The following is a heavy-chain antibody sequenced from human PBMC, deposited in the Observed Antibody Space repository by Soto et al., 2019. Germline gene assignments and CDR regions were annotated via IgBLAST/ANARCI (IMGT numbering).Heavy chain of an antibody. CDR1: GFTFSSYD. D-gene: IGHD3-22*01. CDR3: ARAIGPTLFDY. J-gene: IGHJ4*02. V-gene: IGHV3-13*04. Sequence: GGSLRLSCSASGFTFSSYDMHWVRQGTGKGLEWVSAIGTTGDTYYAGSVKGRFTISRENAKNSLYLHMNSLRAGDTAIYFCARAIGPTLFDYWGQGTLVTFSS. CDR2: IGTTGDT.